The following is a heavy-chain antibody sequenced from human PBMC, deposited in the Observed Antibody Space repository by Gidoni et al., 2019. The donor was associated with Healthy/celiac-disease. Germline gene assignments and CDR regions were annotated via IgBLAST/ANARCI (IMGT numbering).Heavy chain of an antibody. CDR3: ARDLRQWLVHILGY. Sequence: QVQLVQSGAEVTKPVASVKVSCKASGYTFPSYGISWVRQARGQGLEWMGWISAYNGNTNYAQKLQGRVTMTTDTSTSTAYMELRSLRSDDTAVYYCARDLRQWLVHILGYWGQGTLVTVSS. V-gene: IGHV1-18*01. D-gene: IGHD6-19*01. CDR1: GYTFPSYG. CDR2: ISAYNGNT. J-gene: IGHJ4*02.